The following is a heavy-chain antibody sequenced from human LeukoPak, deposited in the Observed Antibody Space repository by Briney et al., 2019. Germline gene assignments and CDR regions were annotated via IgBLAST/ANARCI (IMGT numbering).Heavy chain of an antibody. V-gene: IGHV3-7*01. Sequence: GGSLRLSCAASGFTFTTYWMAWLRQAPGKGLEWVANIGQNGREKYHVDSVKGRFTISRDNAKNSLYLQMNSLRVEDTAVYYCAREVAVGIGAYNYRGQGILVTVSS. D-gene: IGHD6-13*01. J-gene: IGHJ4*02. CDR1: GFTFTTYW. CDR2: IGQNGREK. CDR3: AREVAVGIGAYNY.